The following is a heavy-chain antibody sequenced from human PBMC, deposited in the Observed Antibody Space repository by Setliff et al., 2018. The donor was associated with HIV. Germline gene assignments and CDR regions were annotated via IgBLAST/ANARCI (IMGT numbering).Heavy chain of an antibody. J-gene: IGHJ6*03. D-gene: IGHD2-15*01. CDR2: MHPNSGAT. Sequence: ASVKVSCKTSGYTFTASYLHWVRQAPGQGLQWMGWMHPNSGATKYAQKFRDRVTLTGDTSISTASMELSSLKSDDTAMYYCARDGRYCSGGSCFTNRASYYYYYMDVWAKGPRSP. CDR1: GYTFTASY. V-gene: IGHV1-2*02. CDR3: ARDGRYCSGGSCFTNRASYYYYYMDV.